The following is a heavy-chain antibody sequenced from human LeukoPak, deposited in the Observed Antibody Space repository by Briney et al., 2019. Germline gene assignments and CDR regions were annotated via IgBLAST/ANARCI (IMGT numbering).Heavy chain of an antibody. CDR3: ARVGRDYYDSSGYFHYFDY. J-gene: IGHJ4*02. CDR2: IKQDGSEK. V-gene: IGHV3-7*03. CDR1: GFTFSSYW. D-gene: IGHD3-22*01. Sequence: GGSLRLSCAASGFTFSSYWMSWVRQAPGKGLEWVANIKQDGSEKYYVDSVKGRFTISRDNAKNSLYLQMNSLRAEDTAVYYCARVGRDYYDSSGYFHYFDYWGQGTLVTVSS.